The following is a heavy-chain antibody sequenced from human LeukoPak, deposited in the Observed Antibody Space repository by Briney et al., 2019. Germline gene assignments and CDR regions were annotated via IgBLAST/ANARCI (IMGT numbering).Heavy chain of an antibody. D-gene: IGHD2-2*02. CDR3: ARDHLGPYCSSTSCYNGVDWFDP. J-gene: IGHJ5*02. Sequence: GGSLRLSCAASGLTFINYAMNWVRQAPGKGLEWVSVISDSGGSTLYADSVKGRFTVSRDNSKNTLYLQMNSLRAEDTAVYYCARDHLGPYCSSTSCYNGVDWFDPWGQGTLVTVSS. V-gene: IGHV3-23*01. CDR2: ISDSGGST. CDR1: GLTFINYA.